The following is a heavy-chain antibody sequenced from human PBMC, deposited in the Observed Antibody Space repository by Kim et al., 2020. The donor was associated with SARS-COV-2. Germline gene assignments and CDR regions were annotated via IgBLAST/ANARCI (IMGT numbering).Heavy chain of an antibody. CDR1: GFTFSDYY. CDR3: ARPHYYDILTGYTHYYFDY. Sequence: GGSLRLSCAASGFTFSDYYMSWIRQAPGKGLEWVSYISSSGSTIYYADSVKGRFTISRDNAKNSLYLQINSLRADDTAVYYCARPHYYDILTGYTHYYFDYWGQGTLVTVSS. D-gene: IGHD3-9*01. J-gene: IGHJ4*02. V-gene: IGHV3-11*01. CDR2: ISSSGSTI.